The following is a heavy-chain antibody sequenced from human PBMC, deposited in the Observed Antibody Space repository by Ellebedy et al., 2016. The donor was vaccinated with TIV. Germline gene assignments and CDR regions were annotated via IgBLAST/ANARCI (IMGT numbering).Heavy chain of an antibody. Sequence: KFQGRVTITADESTSTAYMELSSLRSEDTAVYYCARENPETTVTDNWFDPWGQGTLVTVSS. J-gene: IGHJ5*02. D-gene: IGHD4-11*01. V-gene: IGHV1-69*01. CDR3: ARENPETTVTDNWFDP.